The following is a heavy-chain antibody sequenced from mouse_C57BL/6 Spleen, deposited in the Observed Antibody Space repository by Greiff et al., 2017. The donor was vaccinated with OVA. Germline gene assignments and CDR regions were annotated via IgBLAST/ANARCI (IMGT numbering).Heavy chain of an antibody. Sequence: QVQLQQPGAELVMPGASVKLSCKASGYTFTSYWMHWVKQRPGQGLEWIGEIDPSDSYTNYNQKFKGKSTLTVDKSSSTAYMQLSSLTSEDSAVYYCARDYGYHQAWFAYWGQGTLVTVSA. CDR2: IDPSDSYT. CDR1: GYTFTSYW. CDR3: ARDYGYHQAWFAY. V-gene: IGHV1-69*01. D-gene: IGHD2-2*01. J-gene: IGHJ3*01.